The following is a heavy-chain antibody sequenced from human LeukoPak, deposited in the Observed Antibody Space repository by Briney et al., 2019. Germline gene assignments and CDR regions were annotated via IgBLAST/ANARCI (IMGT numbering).Heavy chain of an antibody. CDR1: GYTFTGYY. J-gene: IGHJ4*02. Sequence: ASVKASCKASGYTFTGYYMHWVRQAPGQGLEWMGWINPNSGGTNYAQKFQGRVTMTRDTSISTAYMELSRLRSDDTAVYYCARTIYCSSTSCYGQYYFDYWGQGTLVTVSS. CDR3: ARTIYCSSTSCYGQYYFDY. D-gene: IGHD2-2*01. CDR2: INPNSGGT. V-gene: IGHV1-2*02.